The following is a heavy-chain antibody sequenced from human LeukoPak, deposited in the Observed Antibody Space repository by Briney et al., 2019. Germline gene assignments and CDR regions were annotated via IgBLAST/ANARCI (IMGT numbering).Heavy chain of an antibody. CDR1: GGSISSGSYY. Sequence: SETLSLTCTVSGGSISSGSYYWSWIRQPPGKGLEWIGEINHSGSTNYNPSLKSRVTISVDTSKNQFSLKLSSVTAADTAVYYRARGRRRRHFDYWGQGTLVTVSS. D-gene: IGHD6-25*01. V-gene: IGHV4-39*07. CDR2: INHSGST. J-gene: IGHJ4*02. CDR3: ARGRRRRHFDY.